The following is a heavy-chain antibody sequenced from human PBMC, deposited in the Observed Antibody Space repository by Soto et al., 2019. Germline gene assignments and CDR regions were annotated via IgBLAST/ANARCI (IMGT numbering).Heavy chain of an antibody. D-gene: IGHD3-22*01. CDR3: ATVFNFGDSSGYRAFDY. CDR2: ISAYNGNT. J-gene: IGHJ4*02. Sequence: QVQLVQSGAEVKKPGASVKVSCKASGYTFTSYGISWVRQAPGQGREWMGWISAYNGNTNYAQKLQGRVTMTPDTSTSTAYMELRSLRSDDTAVDYCATVFNFGDSSGYRAFDYWGQGTLVTVSS. CDR1: GYTFTSYG. V-gene: IGHV1-18*01.